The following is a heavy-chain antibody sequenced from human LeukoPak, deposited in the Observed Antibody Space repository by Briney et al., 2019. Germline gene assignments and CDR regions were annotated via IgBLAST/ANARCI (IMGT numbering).Heavy chain of an antibody. J-gene: IGHJ5*02. CDR1: GGSFSGYY. D-gene: IGHD2-15*01. CDR2: IYYSGST. Sequence: PSETLSLTCAVYGGSFSGYYWSWIRQPPGKGLEWIGYIYYSGSTNYNPSLKSRVTISVDTPKNQFSLKLSSVTAADTAVYYCAREVGGTYSGWFDPWGQGTLVTVSS. V-gene: IGHV4-59*01. CDR3: AREVGGTYSGWFDP.